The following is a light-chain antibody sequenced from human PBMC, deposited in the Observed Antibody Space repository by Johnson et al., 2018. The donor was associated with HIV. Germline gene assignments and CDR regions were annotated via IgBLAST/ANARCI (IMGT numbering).Light chain of an antibody. Sequence: QSVLTQPPSVSAAPGQKVTISCSGSSSNIGNNYVSWYQQLPRTAPTLLIYDNNKRPSGIPDRFSGSKSGTSATLGITGLQAGDDGDDYCGTWDTSLTTGGVFGTGTKVTVL. J-gene: IGLJ1*01. CDR1: SSNIGNNY. CDR2: DNN. V-gene: IGLV1-51*01. CDR3: GTWDTSLTTGGV.